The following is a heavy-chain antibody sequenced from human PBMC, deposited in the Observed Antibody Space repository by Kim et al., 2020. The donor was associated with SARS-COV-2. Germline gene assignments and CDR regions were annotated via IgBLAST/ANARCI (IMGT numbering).Heavy chain of an antibody. J-gene: IGHJ4*02. V-gene: IGHV3-30*03. CDR1: GFTFSSYG. CDR3: MVRGVIITQTNDY. Sequence: GGSLRLSCAASGFTFSSYGMHWVRQAPGKGLEWVAVISYDGSNKYYADSVKGRFTISRDNSKNTLYLQMNSLRAEDTAVYYCMVRGVIITQTNDYWGQGT. D-gene: IGHD3-10*01. CDR2: ISYDGSNK.